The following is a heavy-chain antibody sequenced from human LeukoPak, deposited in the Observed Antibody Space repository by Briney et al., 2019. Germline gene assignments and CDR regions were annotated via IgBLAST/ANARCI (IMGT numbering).Heavy chain of an antibody. CDR2: ISSAGKT. V-gene: IGHV4-59*01. D-gene: IGHD6-25*01. CDR1: TGSLSKS. J-gene: IGHJ5*02. CDR3: ARGHIAPQRKLIASRGLRNVSRFDP. Sequence: SETLCHSSAHSTGSLSKSNASSRSQSPGKGLEWIASISSAGKTNSNPSLQSRVTISLDTSKYQLALKMTSVISADTAVYYCARGHIAPQRKLIASRGLRNVSRFDPWGQGTLVLVS.